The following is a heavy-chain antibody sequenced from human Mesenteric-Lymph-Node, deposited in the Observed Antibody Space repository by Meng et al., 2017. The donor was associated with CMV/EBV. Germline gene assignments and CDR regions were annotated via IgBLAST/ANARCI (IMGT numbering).Heavy chain of an antibody. CDR3: ARDLVGAAMDGLDYFDY. CDR1: GGTFSSYA. D-gene: IGHD2-2*01. Sequence: ASVKVSCKASGGTFSSYAISWVRQAPGQGLEWMGWISAYNGNTNYAQKLQGRVTMTTDTSTSTAYMELRSLRSDDTAVYYCARDLVGAAMDGLDYFDYWGQGTLVTVSS. J-gene: IGHJ4*02. CDR2: ISAYNGNT. V-gene: IGHV1-18*01.